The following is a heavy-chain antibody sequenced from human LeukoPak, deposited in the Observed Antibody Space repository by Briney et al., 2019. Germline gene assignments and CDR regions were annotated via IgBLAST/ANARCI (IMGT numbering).Heavy chain of an antibody. CDR2: IHYTWNA. CDR3: ARVASKGGMDV. Sequence: SETLSLTCTVSGGSIGSYHWSWIRQTPGKGLEWIGHIHYTWNAKYNPSLKSRVTISLDRSNNQFSLRLSSVTAADSAVYYCARVASKGGMDVWGQGTTVTVS. V-gene: IGHV4-59*01. J-gene: IGHJ6*02. D-gene: IGHD5/OR15-5a*01. CDR1: GGSIGSYH.